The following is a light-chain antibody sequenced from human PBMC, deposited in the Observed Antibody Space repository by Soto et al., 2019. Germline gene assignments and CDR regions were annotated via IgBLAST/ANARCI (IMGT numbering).Light chain of an antibody. CDR3: QHIYSIPHS. CDR2: AAK. V-gene: IGKV1-39*01. CDR1: QRINFY. Sequence: DIQMTQSPSSLSASIGDTVTITCRASQRINFYLNWYQQQPGKAPSLLIYAAKNLESGVLSRFSGGGSGSEFSLTVSSLRPEDFATYYCQHIYSIPHSFDQGTKVAIK. J-gene: IGKJ1*01.